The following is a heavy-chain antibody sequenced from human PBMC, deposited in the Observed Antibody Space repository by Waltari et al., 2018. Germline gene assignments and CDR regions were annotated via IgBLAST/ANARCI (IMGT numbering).Heavy chain of an antibody. V-gene: IGHV3-7*01. CDR2: INQVGSQK. CDR1: GFAHTTYL. D-gene: IGHD4-17*01. J-gene: IGHJ4*02. CDR3: ATCGDYRDYAGDY. Sequence: EVHLVDSWGGLVQPGGSLGLPCAASGFAHTTYLIPWGRQAPGKGLEWVACINQVGSQKYYLDSVKGRFTISRDNAKNSLYLQMNSLRAEDTAVYYCATCGDYRDYAGDYWGQGTLVTVSS.